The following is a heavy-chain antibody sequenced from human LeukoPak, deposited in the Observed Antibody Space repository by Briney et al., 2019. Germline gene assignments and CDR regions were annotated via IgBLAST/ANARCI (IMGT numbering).Heavy chain of an antibody. V-gene: IGHV3-21*01. J-gene: IGHJ3*02. Sequence: GGSLRPSCAASGFTFSSYSMNWVRQAPGKGLEWVTSISSSSSYIYYADSVKGRFTISRDNAKNSLYLQMNSLRAEDTAVYYCAREDSGYRFRSGDDAFDIWGQGTMVTVSS. CDR2: ISSSSSYI. CDR3: AREDSGYRFRSGDDAFDI. CDR1: GFTFSSYS. D-gene: IGHD5-12*01.